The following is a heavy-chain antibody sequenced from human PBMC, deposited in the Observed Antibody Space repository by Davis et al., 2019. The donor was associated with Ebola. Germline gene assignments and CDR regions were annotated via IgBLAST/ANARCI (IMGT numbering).Heavy chain of an antibody. CDR2: IRSKANSYAT. J-gene: IGHJ6*02. CDR3: SGTSSSGDV. Sequence: ESLKISCAASGFTFSGSAMHWVRQASGKGLEWVGRIRSKANSYATAYAASVKGRFTISRDDSKNTAYLQMNSLKTEDTAVYYCSGTSSSGDVWGQGTTVTVSS. D-gene: IGHD2-2*01. V-gene: IGHV3-73*01. CDR1: GFTFSGSA.